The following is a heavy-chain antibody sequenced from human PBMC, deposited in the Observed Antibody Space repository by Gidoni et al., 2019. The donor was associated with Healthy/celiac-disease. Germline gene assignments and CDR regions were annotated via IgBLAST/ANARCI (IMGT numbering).Heavy chain of an antibody. CDR2: IIPSFGTA. Sequence: QVQLVQSGAEVKKPGSSVKVSCKASGGTLSSYAISWVRQAPGQGLEWMGGIIPSFGTANYAQKFQGRVTITADESTSTAYMELSSPRSEDTAVYYCARDYRVDSSGYFDAFDIWGQGTMVTVSS. J-gene: IGHJ3*02. CDR1: GGTLSSYA. CDR3: ARDYRVDSSGYFDAFDI. V-gene: IGHV1-69*01. D-gene: IGHD3-22*01.